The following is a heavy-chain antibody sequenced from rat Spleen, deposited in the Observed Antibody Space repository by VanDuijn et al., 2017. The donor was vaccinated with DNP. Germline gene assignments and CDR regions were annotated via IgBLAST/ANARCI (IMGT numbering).Heavy chain of an antibody. V-gene: IGHV5-46*01. D-gene: IGHD1-7*01. CDR1: GFTFSSFP. CDR2: IRTSGSRT. Sequence: EVQLVESGGGLVQPGRSLKLSCAASGFTFSSFPMAWVRQAPTKGLEWVATIRTSGSRTYYPDSVKGRFTISRDNAKSSLYLQMNSLKSEDTATYYCARHDYGYLDYWGQGVMVTVSS. CDR3: ARHDYGYLDY. J-gene: IGHJ2*01.